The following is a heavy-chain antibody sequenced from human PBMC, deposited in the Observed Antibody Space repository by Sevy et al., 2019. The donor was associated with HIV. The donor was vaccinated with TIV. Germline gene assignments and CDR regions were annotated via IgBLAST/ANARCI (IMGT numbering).Heavy chain of an antibody. D-gene: IGHD6-19*01. CDR2: ITGSGGNS. Sequence: GGSLRRSCTASGFLFSSYAMSWVRQAPGKGLEWVSVITGSGGNSFYEDSVKGRFTISRDNSMNTLYLQLNRLRAEDTAFYYCATLKRGTAVTDRALDYWGQGTLVTVSS. J-gene: IGHJ1*01. CDR1: GFLFSSYA. V-gene: IGHV3-23*01. CDR3: ATLKRGTAVTDRALDY.